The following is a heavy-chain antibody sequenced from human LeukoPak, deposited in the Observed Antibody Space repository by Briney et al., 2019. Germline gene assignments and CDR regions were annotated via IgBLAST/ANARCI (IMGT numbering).Heavy chain of an antibody. CDR2: ITSTSTTI. D-gene: IGHD2-15*01. CDR1: GFSFSRYN. J-gene: IGHJ4*02. CDR3: TRDGGPIVVVVPYYFDN. V-gene: IGHV3-48*01. Sequence: PGGSLRLSCAASGFSFSRYNMSWVRQAPGRGLEWLSFITSTSTTISYADSVKGRFTISRDNAKSSLYLQMNSLRAEDTAVYYCTRDGGPIVVVVPYYFDNWGQGTLVTVSS.